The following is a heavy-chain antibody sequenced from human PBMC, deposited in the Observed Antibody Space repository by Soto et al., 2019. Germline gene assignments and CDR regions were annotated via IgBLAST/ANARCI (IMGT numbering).Heavy chain of an antibody. J-gene: IGHJ4*02. CDR1: SGSISSSSYY. CDR3: ARHYETYYGSGSAFGDY. CDR2: IYYSGST. Sequence: SETLSLTCAVSSGSISSSSYYWGWIRQPPGKGLEWIGSIYYSGSTYYNPSLKSRVTISVDTSKNQFSLKLNSVTAADTAVYYCARHYETYYGSGSAFGDYWGQGTLVTVSS. D-gene: IGHD3-10*01. V-gene: IGHV4-39*01.